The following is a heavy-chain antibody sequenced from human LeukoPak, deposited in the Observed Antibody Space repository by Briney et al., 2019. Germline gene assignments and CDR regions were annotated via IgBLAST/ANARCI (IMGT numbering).Heavy chain of an antibody. J-gene: IGHJ6*04. CDR2: ISSSSSYT. D-gene: IGHD4-17*01. CDR1: GFTFSDYY. Sequence: KPGGSLRLSCAASGFTFSDYYMSWIRQAPGKGLEWVSYISSSSSYTNYADSVKGRFTISRDNAKNSLYLQMNSLRAEDTAVYYCARGGDGAGWGGYYYGMDVWGKGTTVTVSS. CDR3: ARGGDGAGWGGYYYGMDV. V-gene: IGHV3-11*06.